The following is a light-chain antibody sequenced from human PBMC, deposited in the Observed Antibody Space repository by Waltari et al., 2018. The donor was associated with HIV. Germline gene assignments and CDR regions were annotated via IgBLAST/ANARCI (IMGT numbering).Light chain of an antibody. J-gene: IGLJ2*01. CDR3: CSYGSSATFVV. CDR2: AVT. V-gene: IGLV2-23*02. Sequence: QSALTQPASVSGSPGQSITLSCTETSSGVENSNLVSWYQHFRGKAPKLLLYAVTKRPSVISRRFSGSKSGDTAALTIFDLQAEAEATYYCCSYGSSATFVVFSGGTRVTV. CDR1: SSGVENSNL.